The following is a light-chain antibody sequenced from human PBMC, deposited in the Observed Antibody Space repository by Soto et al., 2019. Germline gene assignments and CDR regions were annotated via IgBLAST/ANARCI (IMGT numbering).Light chain of an antibody. CDR2: GAS. CDR3: QQYGSSPPFP. CDR1: QSVSSSY. V-gene: IGKV3-20*01. Sequence: EIVLTQSPGTLSLSPGERATLSCRASQSVSSSYLAWYQQKPGQAPRLLIYGASSRATGIPDRFSGSGSGTDFILTISRLEPEDFAVYYCQQYGSSPPFPFGGGTKVEIK. J-gene: IGKJ4*01.